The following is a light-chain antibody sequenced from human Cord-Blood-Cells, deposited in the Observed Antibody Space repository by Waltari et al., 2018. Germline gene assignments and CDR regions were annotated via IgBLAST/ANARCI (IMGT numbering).Light chain of an antibody. V-gene: IGLV2-14*01. CDR1: SSYVGGYNY. Sequence: QSALTQPASVSGSPGPSLTISCTGTSSYVGGYNYVPWYQQPPGKAPKLMIYDVSKRPSGVSNRFSGSKSGNTASLTISGLQAEDEADYYCSSYTSSSTWVFGGGTKLTVL. CDR2: DVS. J-gene: IGLJ3*02. CDR3: SSYTSSSTWV.